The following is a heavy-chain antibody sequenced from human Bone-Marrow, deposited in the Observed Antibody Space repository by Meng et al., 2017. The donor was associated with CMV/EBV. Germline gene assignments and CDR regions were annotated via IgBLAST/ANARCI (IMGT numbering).Heavy chain of an antibody. J-gene: IGHJ6*01. CDR3: ARDGGDRAKKPNYGMDV. CDR2: IKQDGSEK. D-gene: IGHD3-10*01. Sequence: GESLKISCAASGFTFSSYWMSWVRQAPGKGLEWVANIKQDGSEKYYVDSVKGRFTISRDNAKNSLYLQMNSLRAEDTAVYYCARDGGDRAKKPNYGMDVWGQGTTVTGAS. CDR1: GFTFSSYW. V-gene: IGHV3-7*01.